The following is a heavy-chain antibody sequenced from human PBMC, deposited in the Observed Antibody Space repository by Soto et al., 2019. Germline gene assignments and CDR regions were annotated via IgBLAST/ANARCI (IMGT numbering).Heavy chain of an antibody. D-gene: IGHD2-21*02. Sequence: SVKVSCKASGGTFSSYAISWVRQAPGQGLEWMGGIIPIFGTANYAQKFQGRVTITADESTSTAYMELSSLGSEDTAVYYCATPFAYCGGDCSDPPYYYYYGMDVCGQRTTVTVSS. V-gene: IGHV1-69*13. J-gene: IGHJ6*02. CDR3: ATPFAYCGGDCSDPPYYYYYGMDV. CDR2: IIPIFGTA. CDR1: GGTFSSYA.